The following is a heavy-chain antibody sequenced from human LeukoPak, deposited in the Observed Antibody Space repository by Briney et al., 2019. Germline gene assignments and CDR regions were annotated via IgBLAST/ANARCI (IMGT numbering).Heavy chain of an antibody. D-gene: IGHD5-12*01. V-gene: IGHV3-23*01. CDR2: ISGSGGST. CDR3: AKGLRHSGYDAQGDNYYYYMDV. J-gene: IGHJ6*03. Sequence: SGGSLRLSCAASGFTFSSYAMSWVRQAPGKGLEWVSAISGSGGSTYYADSVKGRFTISRDNSKNTLYLQMNSLRAEDTAVYYCAKGLRHSGYDAQGDNYYYYMDVWGKGTTVTVSS. CDR1: GFTFSSYA.